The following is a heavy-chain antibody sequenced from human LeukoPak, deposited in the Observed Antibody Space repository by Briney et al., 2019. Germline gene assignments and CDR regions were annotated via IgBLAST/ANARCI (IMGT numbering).Heavy chain of an antibody. CDR1: GGSISSGDYY. J-gene: IGHJ2*01. CDR3: ARGIADGATVANTPYWYFDL. CDR2: IYYSGST. V-gene: IGHV4-30-4*08. Sequence: SQTLSLTCTVSGGSISSGDYYWSWIRQPPGKGLEWIGYIYYSGSTYYNPSLKSRVTISVDTSKNQFSLKLSSVTAADTAVYYCARGIADGATVANTPYWYFDLWGRGTLVTVSS. D-gene: IGHD4-11*01.